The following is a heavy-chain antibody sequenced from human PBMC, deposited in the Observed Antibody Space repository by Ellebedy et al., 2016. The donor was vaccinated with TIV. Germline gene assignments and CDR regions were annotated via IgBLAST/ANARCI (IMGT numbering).Heavy chain of an antibody. J-gene: IGHJ3*02. CDR2: ISGSGIYI. V-gene: IGHV3-23*01. D-gene: IGHD2-15*01. CDR1: GFPFINHA. CDR3: VREYCSGGICSRTFDI. Sequence: GESLKISCAASGFPFINHALSWVRQAPGKGLEWVSAISGSGIYIEYTESVKGRFAISRDNSKNTLSLQMNSLRAEDTAVYFCVREYCSGGICSRTFDIWGQGTMVAVSS.